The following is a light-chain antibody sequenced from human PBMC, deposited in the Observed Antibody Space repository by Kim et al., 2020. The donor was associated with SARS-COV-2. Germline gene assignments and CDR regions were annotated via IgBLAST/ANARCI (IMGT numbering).Light chain of an antibody. Sequence: GDRVTITCRASQSIGTNLNWYQQRPGKAPNLLISAASTLQSGVPSRFSGSGSGTDFTLSIYGLQVEDFATYFCQQSYSTHFTFG. CDR3: QQSYSTHFT. V-gene: IGKV1-39*01. CDR1: QSIGTN. J-gene: IGKJ5*01. CDR2: AAS.